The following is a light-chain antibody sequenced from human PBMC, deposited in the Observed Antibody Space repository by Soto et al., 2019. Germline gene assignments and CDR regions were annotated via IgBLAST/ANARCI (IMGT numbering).Light chain of an antibody. V-gene: IGKV3-15*01. CDR2: YAS. Sequence: EILMTQSPATLSVSPGERATLSCRASQSVSNNLAWYQQKPGQAPRLLIYYASTRPTGIPARFSGSGSGTEFTLPISSLQSEDFALYYCQQYNNWPPITFGQGTRLEIK. CDR1: QSVSNN. J-gene: IGKJ5*01. CDR3: QQYNNWPPIT.